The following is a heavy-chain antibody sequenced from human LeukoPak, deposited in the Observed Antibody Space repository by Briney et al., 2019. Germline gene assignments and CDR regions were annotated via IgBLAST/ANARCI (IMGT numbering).Heavy chain of an antibody. V-gene: IGHV4-39*07. CDR3: ARGHYYDSSRFACGNWFDP. D-gene: IGHD3-22*01. CDR2: IYCSWST. J-gene: IGHJ5*02. CDR1: GGSISSSSYY. Sequence: SETLSLTCTVSGGSISSSSYYWGWIRQPPGKGLEWIGSIYCSWSTYYNPSLKSRVTISVDTSKNQFSLKLCSVTAADTAVYYCARGHYYDSSRFACGNWFDPWGQGTLVTVSS.